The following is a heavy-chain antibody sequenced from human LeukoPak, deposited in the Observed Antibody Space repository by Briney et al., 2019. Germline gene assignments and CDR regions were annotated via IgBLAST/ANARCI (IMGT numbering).Heavy chain of an antibody. CDR2: ISSSISSYI. V-gene: IGHV3-21*01. Sequence: GGSLRLSCAASGFPFSRYTMNWVRQAPGKGLEWVSSISSSISSYIYYADSVKGRFTISRDNAKNSLYLQMNSLRAEDTAVYYCARAKYYDSRGYSVREAYDIWGQGTMVTVSS. CDR1: GFPFSRYT. CDR3: ARAKYYDSRGYSVREAYDI. J-gene: IGHJ3*02. D-gene: IGHD3-22*01.